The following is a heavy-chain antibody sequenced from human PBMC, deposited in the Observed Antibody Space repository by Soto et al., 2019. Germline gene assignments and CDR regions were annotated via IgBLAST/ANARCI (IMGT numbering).Heavy chain of an antibody. Sequence: SETLSFTCSVSVGSINSTNYSWVWIRQPPGKGLEWIGMIYYNGRTYYSGSLKSRVTISVDPSKNQISLKVTSVTAADRAVYYCARSGSRGNLRDWFDPWGPGSLVTVS. CDR2: IYYNGRT. J-gene: IGHJ5*02. CDR1: VGSINSTNYS. D-gene: IGHD3-10*01. V-gene: IGHV4-39*01. CDR3: ARSGSRGNLRDWFDP.